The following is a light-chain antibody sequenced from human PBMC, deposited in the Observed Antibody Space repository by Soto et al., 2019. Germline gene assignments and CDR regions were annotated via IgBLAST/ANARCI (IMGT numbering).Light chain of an antibody. J-gene: IGKJ2*01. Sequence: EIVLTQSPGTLSLSPGERATLSCRAGQSVTSNYVAWYQQKHGQAPRLLIYGASYRATDIPDRFSGSGSGTEFPLTISRLEAEDFAVYYCQQYGTSPYTFGHGTKLEIK. CDR1: QSVTSNY. CDR2: GAS. CDR3: QQYGTSPYT. V-gene: IGKV3-20*01.